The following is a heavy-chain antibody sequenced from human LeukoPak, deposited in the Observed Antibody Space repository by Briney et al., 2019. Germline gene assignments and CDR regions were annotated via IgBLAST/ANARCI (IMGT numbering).Heavy chain of an antibody. CDR3: ARDKSRISSIWKYNWFDP. CDR1: GDSISSSPYH. CDR2: IYYSGST. V-gene: IGHV4-39*07. J-gene: IGHJ5*02. Sequence: SETLSLTCTVSGDSISSSPYHWGWIRQTPGKGLEWIGSIYYSGSTYYNPSLKSRVTISVDASTNQFSLKLTSVTAADTAVYYCARDKSRISSIWKYNWFDPWGQGTLVTVSS. D-gene: IGHD6-13*01.